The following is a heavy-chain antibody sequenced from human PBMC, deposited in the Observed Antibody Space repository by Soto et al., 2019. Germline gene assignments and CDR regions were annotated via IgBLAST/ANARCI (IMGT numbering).Heavy chain of an antibody. V-gene: IGHV3-66*01. D-gene: IGHD2-2*01. CDR3: ARDQDIVLVPAALGLHLDGYYYGMDV. J-gene: IGHJ6*02. Sequence: GGSLRLSCAASGFTVGNNYMNWVRQAPGKGLECVSLIHSGGSTNYADSVKGRFTISRDNSKNTLYLQMNSLRAEDTAVYYCARDQDIVLVPAALGLHLDGYYYGMDVWGQGTTVTVSS. CDR2: IHSGGST. CDR1: GFTVGNNY.